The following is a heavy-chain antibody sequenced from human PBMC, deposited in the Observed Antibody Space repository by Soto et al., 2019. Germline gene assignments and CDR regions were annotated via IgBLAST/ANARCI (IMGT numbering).Heavy chain of an antibody. Sequence: SETLSLTCVVSGFSTTSGYYWSWIRQPPGKGLEWIGRIFRDGSTSYNPSLKSRVIISVDTSKNRFSLKLTSMTAADTAIYYCARDHVDPFYTLDAWGQGTTVTVSS. CDR2: IFRDGST. J-gene: IGHJ6*02. V-gene: IGHV4-38-2*02. CDR3: ARDHVDPFYTLDA. D-gene: IGHD2-21*01. CDR1: GFSTTSGYY.